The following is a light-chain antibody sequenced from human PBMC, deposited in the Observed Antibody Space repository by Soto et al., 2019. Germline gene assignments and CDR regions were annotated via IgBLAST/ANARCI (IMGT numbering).Light chain of an antibody. V-gene: IGLV2-8*01. CDR3: QSYDSALSVYV. J-gene: IGLJ1*01. Sequence: QSALTQPPSASGSPGQSVTISCTGAGTDVGQYNYVSWYQQHPGKAPKLLIHHVSRRPSGVPARFSGSKSGNTASLVIAGLQAEDEGDYYCQSYDSALSVYVFGTGTKLTVL. CDR1: GTDVGQYNY. CDR2: HVS.